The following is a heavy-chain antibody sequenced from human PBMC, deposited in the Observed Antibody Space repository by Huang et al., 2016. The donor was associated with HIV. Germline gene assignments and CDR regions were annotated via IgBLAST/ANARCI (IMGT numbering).Heavy chain of an antibody. CDR2: IAYDGSSK. V-gene: IGHV3-30*18. J-gene: IGHJ4*02. CDR3: AKDGRGSGTYYDYFEY. D-gene: IGHD1-26*01. CDR1: GFTFNKFD. Sequence: QVQLVESGGGVVQPGRSLRLSCAAFGFTFNKFDMHWVRRAPGKGLEWVEIIAYDGSSKYHADSVKGRFTISRDNSKNTVYLQMNSLRVEDTAVYYCAKDGRGSGTYYDYFEYWGQGTLVTVSS.